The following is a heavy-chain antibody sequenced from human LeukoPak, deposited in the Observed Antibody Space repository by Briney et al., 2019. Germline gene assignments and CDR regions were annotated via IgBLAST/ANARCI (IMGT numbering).Heavy chain of an antibody. CDR3: ARDPPSYYDSWSGIDY. Sequence: GGSLRLSCAASGFTFSSYSMNWVRQAPGKGLEWVSSISSSSSYIYYADSAKGRFTISRDDAKSSLYLQMNSLRAQDTAVYYCARDPPSYYDSWSGIDYWGQGTLVTVSS. D-gene: IGHD3-3*01. J-gene: IGHJ4*02. CDR2: ISSSSSYI. CDR1: GFTFSSYS. V-gene: IGHV3-21*01.